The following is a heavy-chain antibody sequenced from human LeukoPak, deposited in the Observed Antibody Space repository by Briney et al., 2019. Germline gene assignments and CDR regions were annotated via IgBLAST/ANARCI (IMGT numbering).Heavy chain of an antibody. V-gene: IGHV3-30*18. CDR3: AKDLFLCGSSGYPRCPDY. J-gene: IGHJ4*02. CDR1: GFTFTRYG. CDR2: ISYDGSKK. D-gene: IGHD3-22*01. Sequence: GRSLRLSCAASGFTFTRYGIHWVRQAPGKGLERVAGISYDGSKKDSAASVKGRFSISRDGSNNTVYLQMNSLITEDPAVYYCAKDLFLCGSSGYPRCPDYWGEGTLVGVSS.